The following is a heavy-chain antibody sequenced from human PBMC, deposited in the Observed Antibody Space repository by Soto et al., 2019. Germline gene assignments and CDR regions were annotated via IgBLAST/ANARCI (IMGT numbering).Heavy chain of an antibody. V-gene: IGHV3-21*01. CDR3: ARGGTSKSGHLWYFDL. Sequence: GSLRLSCTASGFTFDSYTMNWLRQAPGRGLEWVSSISATTTYKYYADSVQGRFIISRDNARNSLYLQTNSLRAEDTAVYYCARGGTSKSGHLWYFDLWGRGTLVTVSS. CDR1: GFTFDSYT. J-gene: IGHJ2*01. D-gene: IGHD1-1*01. CDR2: ISATTTYK.